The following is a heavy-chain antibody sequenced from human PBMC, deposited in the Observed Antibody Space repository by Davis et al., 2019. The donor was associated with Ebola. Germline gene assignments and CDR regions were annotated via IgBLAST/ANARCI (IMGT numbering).Heavy chain of an antibody. J-gene: IGHJ4*02. D-gene: IGHD4-17*01. V-gene: IGHV1-18*01. CDR2: ISAYNGNT. Sequence: ASVKVSCKASGYTFTSYGISWVRQAPGQGLEWMGWISAYNGNTNYAQKLQGRVTMTRDTSTSTVYMELSSLRSEDTAVYYCARGGRGDYYFDYWGQGTLVTVSS. CDR3: ARGGRGDYYFDY. CDR1: GYTFTSYG.